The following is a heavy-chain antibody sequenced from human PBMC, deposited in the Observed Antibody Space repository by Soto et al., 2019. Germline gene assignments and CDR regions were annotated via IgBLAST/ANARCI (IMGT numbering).Heavy chain of an antibody. Sequence: EVQLLESGGGLVQPGGSLRLSCAASGFTFRNYAMIWVRQAPGKGLEWVSGISDSGGVIFYADSVRGRFTISRDNSQKTLYLQMNSLSPEDTALYYCATDRALGATLGAIDFWGQGTLVTVSS. D-gene: IGHD1-26*01. CDR3: ATDRALGATLGAIDF. CDR1: GFTFRNYA. CDR2: ISDSGGVI. V-gene: IGHV3-23*01. J-gene: IGHJ4*02.